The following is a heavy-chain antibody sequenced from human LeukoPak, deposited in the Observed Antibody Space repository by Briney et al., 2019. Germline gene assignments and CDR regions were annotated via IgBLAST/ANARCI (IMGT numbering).Heavy chain of an antibody. CDR2: INHSGST. J-gene: IGHJ4*02. D-gene: IGHD2-15*01. V-gene: IGHV4-34*01. Sequence: SETLSLTCAVYGGSFSGYYWSWIRQPPGKGLEWIGEINHSGSTNYNPSLKSRVTISVDTSKNQLSLKLSSVAAADTAVYYCARDSYREYCSGGSCFGSFDYWGQGTLVTVSS. CDR1: GGSFSGYY. CDR3: ARDSYREYCSGGSCFGSFDY.